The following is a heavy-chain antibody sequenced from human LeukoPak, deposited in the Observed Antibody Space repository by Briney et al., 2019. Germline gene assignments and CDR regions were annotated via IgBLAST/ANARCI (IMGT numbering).Heavy chain of an antibody. V-gene: IGHV3-23*01. J-gene: IGHJ4*02. CDR1: GFMFSTYG. Sequence: PGGSLRLSCAASGFMFSTYGMSWVRQAPGKGLEWVSAISGSGGSTYYADSVKGRFTISRDNSKNTLYLQMNSLRAEDTAVYYCAKGFHGGIPADYWGQGTLVTVSS. CDR2: ISGSGGST. D-gene: IGHD4-23*01. CDR3: AKGFHGGIPADY.